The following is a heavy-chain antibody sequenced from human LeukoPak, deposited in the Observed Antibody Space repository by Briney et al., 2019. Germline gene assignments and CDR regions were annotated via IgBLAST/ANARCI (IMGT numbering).Heavy chain of an antibody. J-gene: IGHJ4*02. D-gene: IGHD3-3*01. CDR1: GFIFSTYS. CDR3: ARGGVWQAFWSGNSDY. V-gene: IGHV3-21*01. Sequence: PGGSLRLSCAASGFIFSTYSMIWVRQAPGKGLEWVLSIGTSSSYIYYGDSVKGRFTISRDNAKNSLYLQMNSLRAEDTAVYYCARGGVWQAFWSGNSDYWGQGTLVTVSS. CDR2: IGTSSSYI.